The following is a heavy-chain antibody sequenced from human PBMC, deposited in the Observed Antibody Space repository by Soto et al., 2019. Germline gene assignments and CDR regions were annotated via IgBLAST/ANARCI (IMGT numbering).Heavy chain of an antibody. CDR1: GGSISSSSYY. V-gene: IGHV4-39*01. CDR2: IYYSGST. Sequence: PSETLSLTCTVSGGSISSSSYYWGWIRQPPGKGLEWIGSIYYSGSTYYNPSLKSRVTISVDTSKNQFSLKLSSVTAADTAVYYCSRPGSSTPWDYWGQGTLVTVSS. J-gene: IGHJ4*02. D-gene: IGHD6-13*01. CDR3: SRPGSSTPWDY.